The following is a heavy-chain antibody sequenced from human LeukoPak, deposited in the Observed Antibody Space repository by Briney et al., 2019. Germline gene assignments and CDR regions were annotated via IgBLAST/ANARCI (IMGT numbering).Heavy chain of an antibody. CDR3: AKCGELYPDY. J-gene: IGHJ4*02. CDR2: SSVSGGST. CDR1: GFTFCSCA. D-gene: IGHD1-7*01. Sequence: GGAVRLSCAASGFTFCSCAMSWVRQAPGQGLEWGSASSVSGGSTYYADSVKGRFTISRDNSKNTLYLQMNSLRAEDTAVYYCAKCGELYPDYWGQGTLVTVSS. V-gene: IGHV3-23*01.